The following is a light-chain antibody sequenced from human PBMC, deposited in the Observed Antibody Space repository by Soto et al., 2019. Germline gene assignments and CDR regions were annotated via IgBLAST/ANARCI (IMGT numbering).Light chain of an antibody. CDR3: EQYDKSIT. CDR1: QSVSSSY. CDR2: GAS. J-gene: IGKJ4*01. V-gene: IGKV3-20*01. Sequence: EIVLTQSPGTLSLSPGERATLSCRASQSVSSSYLSWYQQKPGQAPRLLIYGASSRATGIPDRFSGSGSGTDFTLTINILEPEDFAVYYCEQYDKSITFGGGTKVEIK.